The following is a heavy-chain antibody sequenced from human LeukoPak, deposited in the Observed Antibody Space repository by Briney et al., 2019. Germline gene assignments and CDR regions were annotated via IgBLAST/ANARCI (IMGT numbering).Heavy chain of an antibody. V-gene: IGHV4-39*07. CDR2: IYYSGST. D-gene: IGHD6-19*01. CDR3: ARDPRYSSGWGFDY. CDR1: GGSISSSSYY. J-gene: IGHJ4*02. Sequence: QPSETLSLTCTVSGGSISSSSYYWGWIRQPPGKGLEWIGSIYYSGSTYYNPSLKSRVTISVDTSKNQFSLKLSSVTAADTAVYYCARDPRYSSGWGFDYWGQGTLVTVSS.